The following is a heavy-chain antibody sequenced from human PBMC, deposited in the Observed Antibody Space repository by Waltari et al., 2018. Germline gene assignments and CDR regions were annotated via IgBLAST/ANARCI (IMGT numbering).Heavy chain of an antibody. CDR2: ITSSSSSI. V-gene: IGHV3-48*02. D-gene: IGHD2-15*01. CDR3: ARERYCSGGSCYSDY. CDR1: GFTFSTYS. Sequence: EVQLVESGGGLVQPGGSLRLSCAASGFTFSTYSMKWVRQAPGKGLEWVSFITSSSSSIYDADSVKGRFTISRDNAKNLLYLQMNSLRDEDTAVYYCARERYCSGGSCYSDYWGQGTLVTVSS. J-gene: IGHJ4*02.